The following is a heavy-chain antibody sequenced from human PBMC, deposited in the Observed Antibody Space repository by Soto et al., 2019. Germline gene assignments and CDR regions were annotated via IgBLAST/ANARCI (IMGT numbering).Heavy chain of an antibody. CDR1: GFTFSSYG. CDR2: IWYDGSNK. D-gene: IGHD2-15*01. J-gene: IGHJ4*02. CDR3: GRDGYCSGGSCYSVPVFDY. V-gene: IGHV3-33*01. Sequence: QVQLVESGGGVVQPGRSLRLSCAASGFTFSSYGMHWVRQAPGKGLEWVAVIWYDGSNKYYADSVKGRFTISRDNSKNTLYLQMNSQRAEDTAVYYWGRDGYCSGGSCYSVPVFDYWGQGTLVTVSS.